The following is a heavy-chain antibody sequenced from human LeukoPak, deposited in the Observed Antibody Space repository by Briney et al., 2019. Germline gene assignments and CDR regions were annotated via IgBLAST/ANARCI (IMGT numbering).Heavy chain of an antibody. CDR3: AKGGANNLYYFDY. Sequence: GSLRLSCAASGFTVSSNYMSWVRQAPGKGLEWVSVIYSGGSTYYADSVKGRFTISRDNSKNTLYLQMNSLRAEDTAVYYCAKGGANNLYYFDYWGQGTLVTVSS. V-gene: IGHV3-53*01. CDR1: GFTVSSNY. CDR2: IYSGGST. D-gene: IGHD1-26*01. J-gene: IGHJ4*02.